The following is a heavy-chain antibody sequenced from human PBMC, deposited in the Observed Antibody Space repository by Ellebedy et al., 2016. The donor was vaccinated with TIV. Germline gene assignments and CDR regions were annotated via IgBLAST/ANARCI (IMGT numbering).Heavy chain of an antibody. CDR3: ARENWYNDY. CDR1: GFTFTTFW. CDR2: INQDGSEK. D-gene: IGHD1/OR15-1a*01. V-gene: IGHV3-7*04. Sequence: GESLKISCAASGFTFTTFWMSWVRQAPGKGLEWVGNINQDGSEKCYGDSVKGRFTISRDNANHSVYQQMNSLRAEDTAVYYCARENWYNDYWGQGTLVTVSS. J-gene: IGHJ4*02.